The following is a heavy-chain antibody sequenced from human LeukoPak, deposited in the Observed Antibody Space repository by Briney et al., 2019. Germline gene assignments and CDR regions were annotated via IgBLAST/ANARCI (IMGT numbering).Heavy chain of an antibody. CDR1: DGSISSGDYY. V-gene: IGHV4-30-4*01. J-gene: IGHJ4*02. Sequence: SETLSLTCYVPDGSISSGDYYWSWIRQPPGKGLEWIGYIYYSGSTDYNPSLKSRVTISVDTSKTQFSLNLSSVTAADTAVYYCARTLVRGRASDYWGQGTLVTVSS. D-gene: IGHD3-10*01. CDR3: ARTLVRGRASDY. CDR2: IYYSGST.